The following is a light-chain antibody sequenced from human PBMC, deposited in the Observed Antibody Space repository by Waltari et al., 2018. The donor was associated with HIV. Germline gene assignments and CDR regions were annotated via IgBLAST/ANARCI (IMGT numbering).Light chain of an antibody. J-gene: IGKJ3*01. Sequence: DIQVTQSPSSVSASVGDTTNITCRASRAIRDGVAWYQRKPGRSPNLLVYSTSRLQSGVPSRFVGRGSGTVFTLAISGLLVDDVGTYYCQEAAGFPHIFGAGTRVDFK. CDR2: STS. CDR1: RAIRDG. CDR3: QEAAGFPHI. V-gene: IGKV1-12*01.